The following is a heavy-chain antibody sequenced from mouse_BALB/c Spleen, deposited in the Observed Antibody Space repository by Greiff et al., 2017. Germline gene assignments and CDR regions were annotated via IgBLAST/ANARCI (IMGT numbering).Heavy chain of an antibody. D-gene: IGHD2-10*02. J-gene: IGHJ2*01. V-gene: IGHV5-6-3*01. CDR3: AREQGYGNPLDY. CDR2: INSNGGST. CDR1: GFTFSSYG. Sequence: DVKLVESGGGLVQPGGSLKLSCAASGFTFSSYGMSWVRQTPDKRLELVATINSNGGSTYYPDSVKGRFTISRDNAKNTLYLQMSSLKSEDTAMYYCAREQGYGNPLDYWGQGTTLTVSS.